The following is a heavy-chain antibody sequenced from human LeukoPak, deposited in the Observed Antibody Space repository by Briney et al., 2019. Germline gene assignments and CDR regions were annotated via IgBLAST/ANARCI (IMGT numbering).Heavy chain of an antibody. Sequence: ASVKVSCKASGGTFSSYAISWVRQAPGQGLEWMGGIIPIFGTANYAQKFQGRVTITADESTSTAYMELSSLRSEDTAVYYCARLGGQDTMVRGAALDYWGQGTLVTVSS. D-gene: IGHD3-10*01. CDR3: ARLGGQDTMVRGAALDY. CDR2: IIPIFGTA. J-gene: IGHJ4*02. CDR1: GGTFSSYA. V-gene: IGHV1-69*13.